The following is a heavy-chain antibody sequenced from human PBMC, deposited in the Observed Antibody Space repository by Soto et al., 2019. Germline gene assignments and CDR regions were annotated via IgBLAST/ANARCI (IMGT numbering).Heavy chain of an antibody. Sequence: QVQLVQSGAEVKKPGSSVRVSCKASGGINWVRQAPGHGLEWMGGFMPLFGTADYAQRFQGRVTITADELTTTSYMELRSLRSEDTAVYYGAKRAYCGGDCFAFDVW. D-gene: IGHD2-21*02. CDR2: FMPLFGTA. V-gene: IGHV1-69*01. CDR3: AKRAYCGGDCFAFDV. J-gene: IGHJ3*01. CDR1: GG.